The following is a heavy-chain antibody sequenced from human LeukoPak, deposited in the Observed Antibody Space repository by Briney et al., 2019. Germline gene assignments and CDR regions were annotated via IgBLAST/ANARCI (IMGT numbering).Heavy chain of an antibody. V-gene: IGHV3-30*02. J-gene: IGHJ4*02. CDR2: IRYDGSNS. D-gene: IGHD6-19*01. CDR3: ARWTGYNSGYYDY. CDR1: GFTFSRHG. Sequence: GGSLRLSCAASGFTFSRHGMHWVSQAPGKGLEWVTFIRYDGSNSHYIDSVKGRFTISRDNSKSTLYLQMDSLRAEDTAVYYCARWTGYNSGYYDYWGRGTLVTVSS.